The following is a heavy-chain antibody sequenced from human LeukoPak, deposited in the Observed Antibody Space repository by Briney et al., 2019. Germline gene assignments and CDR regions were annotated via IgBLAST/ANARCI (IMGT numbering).Heavy chain of an antibody. Sequence: PSQTLSLTCTVSGGSISSGDYYWSWIRQPPGKGLEWIGYIYYSGSTYYNPSLKSRVTISVDTSKNQFSLKLSSVTAADTAVYYCAREYSSSWYVSPPNYYGMDVWGQGTTVTVSS. CDR1: GGSISSGDYY. CDR2: IYYSGST. D-gene: IGHD6-13*01. J-gene: IGHJ6*02. V-gene: IGHV4-30-4*01. CDR3: AREYSSSWYVSPPNYYGMDV.